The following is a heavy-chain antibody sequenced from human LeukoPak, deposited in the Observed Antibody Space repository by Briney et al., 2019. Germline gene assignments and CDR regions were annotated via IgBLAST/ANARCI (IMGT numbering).Heavy chain of an antibody. CDR2: ISYDGSNN. CDR3: ARGPPYVWGSYRPLGLDY. Sequence: GGSLRLSCAASGFTISSYSMHWVRQAPGKGLEWVAVISYDGSNNYYAASAKGRFTHSRGNSKNTLYLQMNSLRAEDTAVYFCARGPPYVWGSYRPLGLDYWGQGTLVTVS. V-gene: IGHV3-30*04. D-gene: IGHD3-16*02. J-gene: IGHJ4*02. CDR1: GFTISSYS.